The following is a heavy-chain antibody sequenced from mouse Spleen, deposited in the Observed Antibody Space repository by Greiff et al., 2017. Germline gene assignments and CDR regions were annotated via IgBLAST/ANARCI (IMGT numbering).Heavy chain of an antibody. V-gene: IGHV5-4*01. CDR2: ISDGGSYT. J-gene: IGHJ4*01. CDR3: ARDKRRDAMDD. Sequence: VMLVESGGGLVKPGGSLKLSCAASGFTFSSYAMSWVRQTPEKRLEWVATISDGGSYTYYPDNVKGRFTISRDNAKNNLYLQMSHLKSEDTAMYYCARDKRRDAMDDWGQGTSVTVSS. CDR1: GFTFSSYA.